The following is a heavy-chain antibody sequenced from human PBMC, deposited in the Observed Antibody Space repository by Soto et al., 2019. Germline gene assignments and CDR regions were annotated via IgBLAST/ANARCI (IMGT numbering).Heavy chain of an antibody. CDR2: ISGSGGST. J-gene: IGHJ6*02. D-gene: IGHD3-10*01. CDR3: AKDAVLLGFGELLQMDV. CDR1: GFTFSSYA. V-gene: IGHV3-23*01. Sequence: EVQLLESGGGLVQPGGSLRLSCAASGFTFSSYAMSWVRQAPGKGLEWVSAISGSGGSTYYADSVKGRFTISRDNSKNTLYVQMNSLRAEDTAVYYCAKDAVLLGFGELLQMDVWGQGTTVTVSS.